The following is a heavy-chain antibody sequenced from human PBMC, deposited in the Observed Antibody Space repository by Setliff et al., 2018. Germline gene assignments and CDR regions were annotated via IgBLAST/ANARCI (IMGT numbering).Heavy chain of an antibody. Sequence: GGSLRLSCAASGFTFSSYTMNWVRQAPGQGLEWVSSIDSGSTWIYYADSVKGRFTISRDNAKNSLYLQMNSLRAEDTAVYYCARTINSGYTGWGQGTLVTVSS. CDR1: GFTFSSYT. D-gene: IGHD3-22*01. J-gene: IGHJ4*02. CDR3: ARTINSGYTG. CDR2: IDSGSTWI. V-gene: IGHV3-21*04.